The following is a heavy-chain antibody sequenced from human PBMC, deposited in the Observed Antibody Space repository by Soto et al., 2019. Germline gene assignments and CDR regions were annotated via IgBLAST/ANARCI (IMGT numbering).Heavy chain of an antibody. Sequence: GESLKISCKGSGYSFTSYWIGWVRQMPGKGLEWMGIIYPGDSDTRYSPSFQGQVTISADKSNSTAYLQWSSLRASDTAMYYCARHRYPTYSSSWYSDYYYYYYMDVWGKGTTVTVSS. D-gene: IGHD6-13*01. V-gene: IGHV5-51*01. CDR1: GYSFTSYW. J-gene: IGHJ6*03. CDR2: IYPGDSDT. CDR3: ARHRYPTYSSSWYSDYYYYYYMDV.